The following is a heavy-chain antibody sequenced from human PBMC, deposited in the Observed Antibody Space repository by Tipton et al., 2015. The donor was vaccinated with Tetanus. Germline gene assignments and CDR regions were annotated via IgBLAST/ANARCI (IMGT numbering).Heavy chain of an antibody. CDR1: GGSISRGDYS. CDR3: ARVKGTYNHYGLDV. CDR2: ISHSGST. V-gene: IGHV4-30-2*01. J-gene: IGHJ6*02. D-gene: IGHD3-10*01. Sequence: TLSLTYVVSGGSISRGDYSWSWIRQPPGKGLEWIGDISHSGSTYYNPSLKSRVTISEDRSKNQISLRLRSVTAADTAVYYCARVKGTYNHYGLDVWGQGTTVTVAS.